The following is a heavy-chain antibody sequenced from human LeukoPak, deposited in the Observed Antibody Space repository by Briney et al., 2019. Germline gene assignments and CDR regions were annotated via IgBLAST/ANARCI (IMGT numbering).Heavy chain of an antibody. J-gene: IGHJ4*02. Sequence: SQTLSLTCTVSGGSISSGSYYWSWIRQPAGKGLEWIGRIYTSGSTNYNPSLKSRVTISVDTSKNQFSLKLSSVTAADTAVYYCARDRSGFSGYDFFDYWGQGTLVTVSS. CDR3: ARDRSGFSGYDFFDY. CDR2: IYTSGST. CDR1: GGSISSGSYY. V-gene: IGHV4-61*02. D-gene: IGHD5-12*01.